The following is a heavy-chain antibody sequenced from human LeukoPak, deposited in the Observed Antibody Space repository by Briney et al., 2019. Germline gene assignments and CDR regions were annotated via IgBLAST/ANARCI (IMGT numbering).Heavy chain of an antibody. J-gene: IGHJ3*02. CDR2: ISSSSSYI. CDR3: AREALDSSGWYKDAFDI. CDR1: GFTFSSYS. V-gene: IGHV3-21*01. D-gene: IGHD6-19*01. Sequence: PGGSLRLSCAASGFTFSSYSMNWVRQAPGKGLEWVSSISSSSSYIYYADSVKGRFTISGDNAKNSLYLQMNSLRAEDTAVYYCAREALDSSGWYKDAFDIWGQGTMVTVSS.